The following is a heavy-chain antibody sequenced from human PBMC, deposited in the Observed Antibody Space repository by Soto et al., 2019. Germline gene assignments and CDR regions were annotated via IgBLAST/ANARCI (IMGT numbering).Heavy chain of an antibody. CDR1: GCSISSGGYY. CDR3: ARDLPITGTRSHAFDI. V-gene: IGHV4-31*03. D-gene: IGHD1-20*01. CDR2: IYYSGST. J-gene: IGHJ3*02. Sequence: PSETLSLTCTVSGCSISSGGYYWSWIRQHPGKGLEWIGYIYYSGSTYYNPSLKSRVTISVDTSKNQFSLKLSSVTAADTAVYYCARDLPITGTRSHAFDIWGQGTMVTVSS.